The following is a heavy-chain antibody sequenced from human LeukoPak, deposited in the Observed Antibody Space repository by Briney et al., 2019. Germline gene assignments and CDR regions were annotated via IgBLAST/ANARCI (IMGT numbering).Heavy chain of an antibody. V-gene: IGHV1-18*01. CDR1: GYTFTSYG. CDR2: ISAYNGNT. Sequence: ASVKVSCKASGYTFTSYGISWVRQAPGQGLEWMGWISAYNGNTNYAQKLQGRVTMTTDTSTSTAYMELRSLRSDDTAVYYCATDSYDILTGYPGAQPLPFYYWGQGTLVTVSS. CDR3: ATDSYDILTGYPGAQPLPFYY. D-gene: IGHD3-9*01. J-gene: IGHJ4*02.